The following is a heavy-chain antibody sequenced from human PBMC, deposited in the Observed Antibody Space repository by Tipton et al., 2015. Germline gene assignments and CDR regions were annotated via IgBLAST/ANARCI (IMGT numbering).Heavy chain of an antibody. CDR1: GYSISSDYF. Sequence: TLSLTCAVSGYSISSDYFWGWIRQPPGKGLEWIGSISHSGNTYYNPSLKSRVTMPRDTSKNQFSLKLTSVTAADTAVYYCACQDYDSLTRDYQTVDYWGQGTLVTVSS. CDR2: ISHSGNT. D-gene: IGHD3-9*01. CDR3: ACQDYDSLTRDYQTVDY. J-gene: IGHJ4*02. V-gene: IGHV4-38-2*01.